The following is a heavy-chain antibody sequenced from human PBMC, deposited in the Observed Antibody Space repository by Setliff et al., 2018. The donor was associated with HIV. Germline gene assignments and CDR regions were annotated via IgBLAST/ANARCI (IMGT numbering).Heavy chain of an antibody. CDR3: AKEPKLGGIAAPFDY. J-gene: IGHJ4*02. V-gene: IGHV3-23*01. Sequence: PGGSLRLSCAASGFTFSSYPMSWVRQSPGKGPEWVSAISDGGGSTYYAVSVNGRFTISRDNSKNTLYLQMNSLRVEDTAVYYCAKEPKLGGIAAPFDYWGQGTLVTVSS. CDR2: ISDGGGST. D-gene: IGHD6-6*01. CDR1: GFTFSSYP.